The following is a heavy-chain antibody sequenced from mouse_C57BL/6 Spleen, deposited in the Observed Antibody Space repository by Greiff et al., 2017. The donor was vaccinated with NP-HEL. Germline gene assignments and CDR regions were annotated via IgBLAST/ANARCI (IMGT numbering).Heavy chain of an antibody. V-gene: IGHV1-52*01. J-gene: IGHJ2*01. Sequence: QVQLQQPGAELVRPGSSVKLSCKASGYTFTSYWMHWVKQRPIQGLEWIGNIDPSDSDTHYNQKFKDKATLTVDKSSSTAYMQLSSLTSEDSAVYYCARKGYYGLDDWGKGTTLTVSS. CDR1: GYTFTSYW. CDR3: ARKGYYGLDD. CDR2: IDPSDSDT. D-gene: IGHD1-2*01.